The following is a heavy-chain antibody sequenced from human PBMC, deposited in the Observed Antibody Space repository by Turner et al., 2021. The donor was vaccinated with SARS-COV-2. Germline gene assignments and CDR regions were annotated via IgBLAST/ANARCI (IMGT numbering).Heavy chain of an antibody. CDR3: ARCGVGATYYCDY. Sequence: EVQLVESGGGLVQPGGALRLSCAASGFTVSSNYMSWVRQAPGKGLEWVSVIYSGSSTYYAEAVKGRLTITRDNSKNTLYLQMNSLRAEDTAVYYCARCGVGATYYCDYWGQGTLVTVSS. J-gene: IGHJ4*02. V-gene: IGHV3-66*01. D-gene: IGHD1-26*01. CDR2: IYSGSST. CDR1: GFTVSSNY.